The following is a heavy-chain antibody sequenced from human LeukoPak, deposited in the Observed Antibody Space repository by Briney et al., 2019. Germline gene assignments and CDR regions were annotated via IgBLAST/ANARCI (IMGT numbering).Heavy chain of an antibody. CDR3: AKDWRAYCGGDCYSYFDY. CDR2: MWYDENNK. Sequence: GGSLRLSCAASGFTFSSYGMHWVRQAPGKGLECVAFMWYDENNKYYADSVKGRFTISRDNSKNTLYLQMNSLRAEDTAVYYCAKDWRAYCGGDCYSYFDYWGQGTLVTVSS. CDR1: GFTFSSYG. D-gene: IGHD2-21*02. V-gene: IGHV3-30*02. J-gene: IGHJ4*02.